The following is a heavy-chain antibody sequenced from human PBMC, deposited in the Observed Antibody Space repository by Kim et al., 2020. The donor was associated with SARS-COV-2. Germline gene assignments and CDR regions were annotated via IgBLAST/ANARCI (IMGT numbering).Heavy chain of an antibody. V-gene: IGHV3-30*18. J-gene: IGHJ6*02. CDR1: GFTFSSYG. D-gene: IGHD6-13*01. Sequence: GGSLRLSCAASGFTFSSYGMHWVRQAPGKGLEWVAVISYDGSNKYYADSVKGRFTISRDNSKNTLYLQMNSLRAEDTAVYYCAKEYSSSWYEGQYGMDVWGQGTTVTVSS. CDR2: ISYDGSNK. CDR3: AKEYSSSWYEGQYGMDV.